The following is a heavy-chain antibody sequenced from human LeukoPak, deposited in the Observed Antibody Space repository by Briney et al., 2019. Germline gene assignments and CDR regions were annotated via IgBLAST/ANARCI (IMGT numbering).Heavy chain of an antibody. CDR1: GGTFSSYA. CDR2: IIPILGIA. CDR3: ARDHPTVAGPYGMDV. V-gene: IGHV1-69*04. Sequence: VASVTVSCTASGGTFSSYAISWVRQAPGQGLEWMGRIIPILGIANYAQKFQGRVTITADKSTSTAYMELSSLRSEDTAVYYCARDHPTVAGPYGMDVWGQGTTVTVSS. J-gene: IGHJ6*02. D-gene: IGHD4-23*01.